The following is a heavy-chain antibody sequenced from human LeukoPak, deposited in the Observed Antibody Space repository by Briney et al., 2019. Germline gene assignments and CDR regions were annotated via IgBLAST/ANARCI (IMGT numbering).Heavy chain of an antibody. D-gene: IGHD3-10*01. CDR2: IYYSGST. Sequence: PSETLSLTCTVSGGSISSYYWSWIRQPPGKGLEWIGYIYYSGSTNYNPSLKSRVTISVDTSKNQFSLKLSSVTAADTAVYYCASLYGSWSYRYGMDVWGQGTTVTVSS. V-gene: IGHV4-59*01. CDR3: ASLYGSWSYRYGMDV. J-gene: IGHJ6*01. CDR1: GGSISSYY.